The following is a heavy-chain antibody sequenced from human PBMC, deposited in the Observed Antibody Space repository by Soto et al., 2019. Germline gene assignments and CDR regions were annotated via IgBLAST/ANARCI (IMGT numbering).Heavy chain of an antibody. D-gene: IGHD6-19*01. CDR1: GYSFTSYC. CDR3: VRPGGAGKNCDGVDV. J-gene: IGHJ6*01. CDR2: IYPGDSDT. V-gene: IGHV5-51*01. Sequence: PGEALQISCKGSGYSFTSYCLGWVRQMPGKGLEWMGIIYPGDSDTRYSPSFQGQVTISADKSISTAYLQWSSLKASDTPMYYCVRPGGAGKNCDGVDVWGRRSTVTVSS.